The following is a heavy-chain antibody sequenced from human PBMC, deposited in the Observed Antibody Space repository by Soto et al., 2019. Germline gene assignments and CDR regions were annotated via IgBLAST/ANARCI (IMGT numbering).Heavy chain of an antibody. V-gene: IGHV3-53*01. D-gene: IGHD3-22*01. CDR1: GFTVSRSY. CDR2: IYSGGST. Sequence: EVQLVESGGGLIQPGGSLRVSCAASGFTVSRSYMSWVRQAPGKGLEWVSVIYSGGSTNYADSVKGRFTISRDNSKNTLYLQMNSRRVEDTAVYYCARDTYDYDRSGQPYWGQGTLVTVSS. J-gene: IGHJ4*02. CDR3: ARDTYDYDRSGQPY.